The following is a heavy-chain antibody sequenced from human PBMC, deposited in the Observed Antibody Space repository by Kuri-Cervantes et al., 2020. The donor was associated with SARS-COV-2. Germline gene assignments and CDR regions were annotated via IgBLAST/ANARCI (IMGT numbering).Heavy chain of an antibody. CDR2: IYWDDDK. Sequence: SGPTLVKPTQTLMLICTFSGFSLSTSGVGGGWIRQPPGKALEWLELIYWDDDKRYGPSLKSRLTITKDTSKNQEVITMTNMDTVDTATYYCAHSISYYYYMDVWGKGTTVTVSS. CDR3: AHSISYYYYMDV. CDR1: GFSLSTSGVG. V-gene: IGHV2-5*05. J-gene: IGHJ6*03.